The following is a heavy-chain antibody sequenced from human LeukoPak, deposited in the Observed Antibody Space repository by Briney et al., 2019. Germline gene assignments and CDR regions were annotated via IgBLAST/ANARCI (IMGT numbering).Heavy chain of an antibody. CDR2: ISKTFAKI. Sequence: GGSLRLSCAASGFTFRTYNMNWVRQAPGKGLEWVSFISKTFAKIYYGDSVRGRFTISRDNAKNSIHLQMGSLRVEDTAVYYCVRGDGDLFDFWGQGTLVSVSS. J-gene: IGHJ4*02. CDR1: GFTFRTYN. V-gene: IGHV3-21*06. CDR3: VRGDGDLFDF. D-gene: IGHD4-17*01.